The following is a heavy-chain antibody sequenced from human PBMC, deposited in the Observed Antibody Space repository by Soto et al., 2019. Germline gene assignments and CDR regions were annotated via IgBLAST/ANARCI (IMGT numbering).Heavy chain of an antibody. V-gene: IGHV1-69*05. Sequence: ASVKVSCKASGGTFSSYAISWVRQAPGQGLEWMGGIIPIFGTANYAQKLQGRVTMTTDTSTSTAYMELRSLRSDDTAVYYCARNLRPWYYYDSSGYYRPNAFDIWGQGTMVTVSS. CDR1: GGTFSSYA. D-gene: IGHD3-22*01. CDR2: IIPIFGTA. CDR3: ARNLRPWYYYDSSGYYRPNAFDI. J-gene: IGHJ3*02.